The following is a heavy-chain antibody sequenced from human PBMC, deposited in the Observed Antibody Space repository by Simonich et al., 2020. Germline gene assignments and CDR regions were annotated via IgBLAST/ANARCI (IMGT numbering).Heavy chain of an antibody. CDR3: VRPDSGYDYFDY. CDR1: GYSFTSYW. Sequence: EVQLVQSGAEVKKPGESLKISCKGSGYSFTSYWVGWVRQMPGKGLEWWRIFYPGYLVTRYSPAYQVQVPISADNAISTAYLQWSSLKASDTAMYYCVRPDSGYDYFDYWGQGTLVTVSS. J-gene: IGHJ4*02. D-gene: IGHD5-12*01. V-gene: IGHV5-51*03. CDR2: FYPGYLVT.